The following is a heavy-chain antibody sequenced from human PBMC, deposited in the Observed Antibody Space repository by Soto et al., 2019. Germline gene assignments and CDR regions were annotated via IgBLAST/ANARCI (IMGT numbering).Heavy chain of an antibody. J-gene: IGHJ6*02. D-gene: IGHD2-21*01. CDR3: AKDLAHRGNYGMEV. V-gene: IGHV3-23*01. CDR1: GFTFSSYA. Sequence: EVQLLESGGGLVQPGGSLRLSCAASGFTFSSYAMNWVGQAPGKGLEWVSGISASGGSTNYADSVKGRFTISRDNSKNTLNLQMNSLRAEDTAVYYCAKDLAHRGNYGMEVWGQGTTVTVSS. CDR2: ISASGGST.